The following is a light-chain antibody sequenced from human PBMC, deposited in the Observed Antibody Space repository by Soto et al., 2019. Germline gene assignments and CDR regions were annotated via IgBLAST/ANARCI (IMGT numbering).Light chain of an antibody. J-gene: IGKJ1*01. V-gene: IGKV3-15*01. CDR1: QNISSN. CDR2: GVS. CDR3: QQYNNWLWT. Sequence: EIVMTQSPATLSVSPGERATLSCRASQNISSNLAWYQQKPGQAPRVLIDGVSTRATGIPARFSGSGSGTEFTLTISSLQSEDFAVDYCQQYNNWLWTFGQGTKVEIK.